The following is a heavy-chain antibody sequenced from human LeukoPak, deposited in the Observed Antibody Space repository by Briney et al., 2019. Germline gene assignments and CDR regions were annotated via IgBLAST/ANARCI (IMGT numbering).Heavy chain of an antibody. CDR2: INHSGST. D-gene: IGHD2-2*01. CDR1: GGSIRSYY. Sequence: SETLSLTCTVSGGSIRSYYWSWIRQPPGKGLEWIGEINHSGSTNYNPSLKSRVTISVDTSKNQFSLKLSSVTAADTAVYYCARLRSTYCSSTSCYGRYYYYYMDVWGKGTTVTISS. CDR3: ARLRSTYCSSTSCYGRYYYYYMDV. J-gene: IGHJ6*03. V-gene: IGHV4-34*01.